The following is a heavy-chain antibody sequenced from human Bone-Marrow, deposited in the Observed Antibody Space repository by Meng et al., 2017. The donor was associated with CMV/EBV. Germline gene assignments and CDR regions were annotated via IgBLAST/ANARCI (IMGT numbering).Heavy chain of an antibody. V-gene: IGHV4-39*01. J-gene: IGHJ6*02. Sequence: SETLSLTCTVSGGSISSCSYYWGWIRQPPGKGLEWIGSIYYSGSTYYNPSLKSRVTISVDTSKNQFSLKLSSVTAADTAVYYCARVPITPSYYYGMDVWGQGTTVTVSS. CDR2: IYYSGST. CDR3: ARVPITPSYYYGMDV. CDR1: GGSISSCSYY. D-gene: IGHD5-24*01.